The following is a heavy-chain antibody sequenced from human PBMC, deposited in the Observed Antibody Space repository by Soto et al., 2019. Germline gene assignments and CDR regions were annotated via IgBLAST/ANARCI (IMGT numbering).Heavy chain of an antibody. J-gene: IGHJ4*02. D-gene: IGHD3-22*01. CDR2: ISSSSSTI. Sequence: GGSLKLSCASSGFTFSSYSMNWVRQAPGKGLEWVSYISSSSSTIYYADSVKGRFTISRDNAKNSLYLQMNSLRAEDTAVYYCARGAYYYDSSGLSYWGQGT. CDR1: GFTFSSYS. CDR3: ARGAYYYDSSGLSY. V-gene: IGHV3-48*01.